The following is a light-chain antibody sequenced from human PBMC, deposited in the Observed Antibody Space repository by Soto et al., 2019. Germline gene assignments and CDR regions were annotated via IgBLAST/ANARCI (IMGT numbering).Light chain of an antibody. V-gene: IGKV3-15*01. CDR2: GAS. CDR1: QSIRSN. J-gene: IGKJ2*01. CDR3: QHFNDWPPRYT. Sequence: EIVMTQSPATLSLSPGERATLSCRASQSIRSNLAWYQQKPGQAPRLIIYGASTSATGIPARLSGSGSGTEFTLTISSLQSEDLAVYYCQHFNDWPPRYTFGQANKLEIK.